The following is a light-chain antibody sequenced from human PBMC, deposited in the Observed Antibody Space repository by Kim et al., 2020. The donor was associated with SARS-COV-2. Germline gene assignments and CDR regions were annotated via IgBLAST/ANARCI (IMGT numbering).Light chain of an antibody. CDR3: QKCDSAPWT. Sequence: ASGGDSVTLPCRASQDISNYLAWFQLKPGKAPKLLIYAASALQPGVPSRFSGSGSGTDFTLTVTSLQPEDVATYYCQKCDSAPWTFGQGTKVDIK. J-gene: IGKJ1*01. V-gene: IGKV1-27*01. CDR1: QDISNY. CDR2: AAS.